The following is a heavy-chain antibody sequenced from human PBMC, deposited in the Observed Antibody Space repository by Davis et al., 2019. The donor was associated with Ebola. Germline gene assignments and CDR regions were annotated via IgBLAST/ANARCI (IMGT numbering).Heavy chain of an antibody. Sequence: GGSLRLSCAASGFTFSGSAMHWVRQASGKGLEWVGRIRSKANSYATAYAASVKGRFTISRDDSKNTAYLQMNSLKTEDTAVYYCTRHGARYYVGFDPWGQGTLVTVSS. V-gene: IGHV3-73*01. CDR3: TRHGARYYVGFDP. J-gene: IGHJ5*02. CDR2: IRSKANSYAT. D-gene: IGHD3-10*02. CDR1: GFTFSGSA.